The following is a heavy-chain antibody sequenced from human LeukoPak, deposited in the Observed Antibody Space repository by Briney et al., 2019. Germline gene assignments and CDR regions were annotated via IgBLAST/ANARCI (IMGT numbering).Heavy chain of an antibody. CDR1: GFAFSTYT. CDR2: ITSSGKYI. Sequence: GGSLRLSCAASGFAFSTYTMNWVRQTAAKSLEWVASITSSGKYIYYSDSVKGRFTISRDNAKNSLYLQMNSLRAEDTAVYYCARDPKLAYYTGGICSSDYWGQGTLVTVSS. D-gene: IGHD2-8*02. CDR3: ARDPKLAYYTGGICSSDY. V-gene: IGHV3-21*01. J-gene: IGHJ4*02.